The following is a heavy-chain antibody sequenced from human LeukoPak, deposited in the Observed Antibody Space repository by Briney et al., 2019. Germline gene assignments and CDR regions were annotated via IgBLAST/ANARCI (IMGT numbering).Heavy chain of an antibody. CDR1: GYTLTELS. V-gene: IGHV1-24*01. CDR2: FDPEDGET. Sequence: GASVKVSCKVSGYTLTELSMHWVRQAPGKGLEWMGGFDPEDGETIYAQKFQGRVTMTEDTSTDTAYMELSSLRSEDTAVYYCATVLLGYCSGGSCHGVLSRYFDYWGQGTLVTVSS. J-gene: IGHJ4*02. CDR3: ATVLLGYCSGGSCHGVLSRYFDY. D-gene: IGHD2-15*01.